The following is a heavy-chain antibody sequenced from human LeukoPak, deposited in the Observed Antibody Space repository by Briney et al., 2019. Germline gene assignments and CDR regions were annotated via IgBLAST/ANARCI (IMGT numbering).Heavy chain of an antibody. CDR1: GYTFTSYG. V-gene: IGHV1-18*01. J-gene: IGHJ4*02. CDR3: ARDRQCGY. CDR2: ISPYNGNT. D-gene: IGHD2-21*01. Sequence: GASVKVSCKASGYTFTSYGISWVRQAPEHGLEWMGWISPYNGNTNYAPKLQGRLTMTTDTSTSTAYMELRSLRSDDTAVYYCARDRQCGYWGQGTLVTVSS.